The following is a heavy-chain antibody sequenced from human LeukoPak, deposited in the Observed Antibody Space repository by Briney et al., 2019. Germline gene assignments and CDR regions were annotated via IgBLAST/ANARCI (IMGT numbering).Heavy chain of an antibody. Sequence: SETLSLTCTVSGGSISSYHWSWIRQPPGKGLESIGYIYSSGSTHYNPSLKSRVTISVDTSKNQFSLKLSSVTAADTAVYYCARSPSLWFGELSGWVDIWGQGTMVTVSS. V-gene: IGHV4-59*08. CDR1: GGSISSYH. D-gene: IGHD3-10*01. J-gene: IGHJ3*02. CDR2: IYSSGST. CDR3: ARSPSLWFGELSGWVDI.